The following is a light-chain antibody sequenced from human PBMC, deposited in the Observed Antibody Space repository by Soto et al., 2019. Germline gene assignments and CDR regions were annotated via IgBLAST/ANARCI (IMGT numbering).Light chain of an antibody. CDR3: AAWDDSLNGHYI. CDR1: RSNIGEFT. J-gene: IGLJ1*01. Sequence: QYVLSQPPSASGTPGQRVTISCSGSRSNIGEFTVNWYQQLPRTAPKVLIYSNNQRPSGVPDRFSGSKSDTSASLAISGLQSEDEADYYCAAWDDSLNGHYIFGTGTKVTVL. V-gene: IGLV1-44*01. CDR2: SNN.